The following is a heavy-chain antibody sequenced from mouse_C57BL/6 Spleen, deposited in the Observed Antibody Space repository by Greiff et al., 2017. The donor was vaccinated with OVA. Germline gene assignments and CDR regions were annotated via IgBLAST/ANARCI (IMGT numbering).Heavy chain of an antibody. V-gene: IGHV5-6*01. CDR2: ISSGGSYT. D-gene: IGHD1-1*01. J-gene: IGHJ1*03. Sequence: EVQGVESGGDLVKPGGSLKLSCAASGFTFSSYGMSWVRQTPDKRLEWVATISSGGSYTYYPDSVKGRFTISRDNAKNTLYLQMSSLKSEDTAMYYCARHNYGSSYAYFDVWGTGTTVTVSS. CDR1: GFTFSSYG. CDR3: ARHNYGSSYAYFDV.